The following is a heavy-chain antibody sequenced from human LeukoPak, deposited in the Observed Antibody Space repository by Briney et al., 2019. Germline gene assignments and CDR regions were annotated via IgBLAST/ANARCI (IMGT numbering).Heavy chain of an antibody. Sequence: GGSLRLSCAASGFIFSGYEMNWVRQAPGKGLEWVSYISSRGGAIYYADSLKGRITISRDNAKNSLYLRMSSLRAEDTAVYYCAKLTEVAPTRPQGFDLWGRGTLVTVSS. J-gene: IGHJ2*01. CDR3: AKLTEVAPTRPQGFDL. D-gene: IGHD5-12*01. V-gene: IGHV3-48*03. CDR1: GFIFSGYE. CDR2: ISSRGGAI.